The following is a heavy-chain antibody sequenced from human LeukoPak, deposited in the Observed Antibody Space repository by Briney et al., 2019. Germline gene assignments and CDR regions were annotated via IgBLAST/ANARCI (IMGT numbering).Heavy chain of an antibody. CDR2: INPNSGGT. CDR3: ARGYCSGGSCYSILLLFDY. CDR1: GYTFTGYY. Sequence: ASVKVFCKASGYTFTGYYMHWVRQAPGQGLEWMGWINPNSGGTNYAQKFQGRVTMTRDTSISIAYMELSRLRSDDTAVYYCARGYCSGGSCYSILLLFDYWGQGTLVTVSS. D-gene: IGHD2-15*01. J-gene: IGHJ4*02. V-gene: IGHV1-2*02.